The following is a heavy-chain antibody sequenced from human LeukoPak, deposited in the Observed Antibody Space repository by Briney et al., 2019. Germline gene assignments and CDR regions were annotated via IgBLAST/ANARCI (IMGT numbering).Heavy chain of an antibody. V-gene: IGHV1-69*05. CDR1: GYTFTGYY. CDR2: IIPIFGTA. Sequence: GASVKVSCKASGYTFTGYYMHWVRQAPGQGLEWMGGIIPIFGTANYAQKFQGRVTITTDESTSTAYMELSSLRSEDTAVYYCARSLLGIDYWGQGTLVTVSS. J-gene: IGHJ4*02. D-gene: IGHD3-16*01. CDR3: ARSLLGIDY.